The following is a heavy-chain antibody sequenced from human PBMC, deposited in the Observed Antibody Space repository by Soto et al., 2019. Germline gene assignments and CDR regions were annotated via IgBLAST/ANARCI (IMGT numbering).Heavy chain of an antibody. CDR3: TTDPSYMTTYTGGMDV. Sequence: EVQLVESGGGLVKPGGSLRLSCAASGFTFTNAWMSWVRQAPGKGLEWVGRIRSSTDGGTTDYAAPVKGRFTISRDDSKNTLYLQMNSLETEDTAVYYCTTDPSYMTTYTGGMDVWGQGTTVTVSS. J-gene: IGHJ6*02. CDR2: IRSSTDGGTT. CDR1: GFTFTNAW. D-gene: IGHD1-20*01. V-gene: IGHV3-15*01.